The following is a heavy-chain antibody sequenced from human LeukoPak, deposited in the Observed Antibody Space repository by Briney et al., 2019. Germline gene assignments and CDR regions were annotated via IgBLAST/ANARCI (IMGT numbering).Heavy chain of an antibody. CDR1: GYSFTSYW. V-gene: IGHV5-51*01. CDR2: IYPGDSDT. D-gene: IGHD3-3*01. Sequence: HGESLKISRKGSGYSFTSYWIGWVRQMPGKGLEWMGIIYPGDSDTRYSPSFQGQVTISADKSISTAYLQWSSLKASDTAMYYCATAFGALPDAFDIWGQGTMVTVSS. CDR3: ATAFGALPDAFDI. J-gene: IGHJ3*02.